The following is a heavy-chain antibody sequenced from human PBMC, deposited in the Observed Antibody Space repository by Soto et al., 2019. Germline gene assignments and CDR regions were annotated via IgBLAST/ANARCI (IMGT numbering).Heavy chain of an antibody. J-gene: IGHJ5*02. CDR3: AKDGLSGNSTNGFDP. Sequence: EVQLVESGGDLVQPGRSLRLSCAASGFTFDDYAMHWVRQAPGTGLEWVSGISWDSGSVGYADSVKGRFTISRDKTRNSLYLQMNMLRPEDTAFYYCAKDGLSGNSTNGFDPWGQGTLVTVSS. CDR1: GFTFDDYA. D-gene: IGHD3-10*01. CDR2: ISWDSGSV. V-gene: IGHV3-9*01.